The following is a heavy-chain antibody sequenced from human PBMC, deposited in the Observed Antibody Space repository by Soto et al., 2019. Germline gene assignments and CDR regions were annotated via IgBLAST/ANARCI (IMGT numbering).Heavy chain of an antibody. CDR2: ISAYNGNT. Sequence: ASVRVSCKASGYTFTSDGISWVRQAPGKGREWMGWISAYNGNTNYAQKLQGRVTMTTDTSTSTAYMELRSLRSDDTAVYYCAREEVPGTQDYWGQGTLVTVSS. CDR1: GYTFTSDG. V-gene: IGHV1-18*04. CDR3: AREEVPGTQDY. J-gene: IGHJ4*02.